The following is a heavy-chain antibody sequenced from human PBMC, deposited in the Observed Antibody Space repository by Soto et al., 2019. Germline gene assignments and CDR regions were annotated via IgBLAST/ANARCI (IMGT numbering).Heavy chain of an antibody. D-gene: IGHD6-13*01. CDR1: GFTFSDHY. V-gene: IGHV3-11*01. Sequence: QVQLVESGGGLVMPGESLRLSCADSGFTFSDHYMSWIRQAPGKGLEWVSYISSSGNSMYYADSVKGRFTVSRDNAENSLYLQMNSLRAEDTAVYYCARRAASGRHFDHWGQGTLVSVSS. CDR3: ARRAASGRHFDH. CDR2: ISSSGNSM. J-gene: IGHJ4*02.